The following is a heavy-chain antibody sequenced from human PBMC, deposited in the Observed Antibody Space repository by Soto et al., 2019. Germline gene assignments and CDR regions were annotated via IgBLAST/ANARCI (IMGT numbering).Heavy chain of an antibody. Sequence: QVQLQQWGAGLLKPSETLSLTCAVYGGSFSGYYWSWIRQPPGKGLEWIGEINHSGSTNYNPSLKSRVTISVDTSKNQFSLKLSSVTAADTAVYYCARDRYYDCWSGYSRANYGMDVWGQGTPVTVSS. CDR3: ARDRYYDCWSGYSRANYGMDV. V-gene: IGHV4-34*01. CDR1: GGSFSGYY. CDR2: INHSGST. D-gene: IGHD3-3*01. J-gene: IGHJ6*02.